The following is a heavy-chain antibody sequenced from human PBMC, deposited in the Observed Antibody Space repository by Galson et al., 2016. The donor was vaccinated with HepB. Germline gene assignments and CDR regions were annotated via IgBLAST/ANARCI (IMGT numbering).Heavy chain of an antibody. V-gene: IGHV3-30*04. J-gene: IGHJ4*02. CDR1: GFTFRYFS. CDR3: ARDLWGDCRTTTCSHLDS. D-gene: IGHD1-14*01. Sequence: SLRLSCAASGFTFRYFSIHWVRQAPGKGLEWVTIISDDGSSKYYADSVKGRFTISKDNSNNMLYLQMNSLRVEDTAVYYCARDLWGDCRTTTCSHLDSWGQGTLVTVSS. CDR2: ISDDGSSK.